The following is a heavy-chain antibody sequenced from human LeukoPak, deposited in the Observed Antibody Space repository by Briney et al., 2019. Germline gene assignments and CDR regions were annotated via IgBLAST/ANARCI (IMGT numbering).Heavy chain of an antibody. J-gene: IGHJ4*02. Sequence: GGSLRLSCAASGFTFSSFAMSWVRQAPGKGLEWVSGISRSGDRSYYADSVKGRFTISRDNSKNTLYVQMNSLRAEDTAVYYCAKDSGDYGVRCFDYWGQGTLVTVSS. D-gene: IGHD4-17*01. CDR1: GFTFSSFA. CDR2: ISRSGDRS. CDR3: AKDSGDYGVRCFDY. V-gene: IGHV3-23*01.